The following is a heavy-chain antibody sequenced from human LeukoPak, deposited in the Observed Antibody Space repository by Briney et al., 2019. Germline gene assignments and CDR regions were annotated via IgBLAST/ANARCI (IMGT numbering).Heavy chain of an antibody. CDR2: IDEDGSSD. D-gene: IGHD5-12*01. CDR1: GCDFSNFW. J-gene: IGHJ4*02. CDR3: ARDARDDDYSLDYFEY. V-gene: IGHV3-7*01. Sequence: GGALRLSCASCGCDFSNFWMSWVLRAPGKALEWVANIDEDGSSDYYVDSVKGRFTISRDNAKNSLYLHINSLRGDDTADYYCARDARDDDYSLDYFEYWGQGSLVTVSS.